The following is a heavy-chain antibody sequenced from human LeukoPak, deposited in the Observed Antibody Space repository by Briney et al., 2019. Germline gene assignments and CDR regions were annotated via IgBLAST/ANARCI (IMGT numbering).Heavy chain of an antibody. Sequence: GGSLRLSCAASAFTSSSYGMHWVRQAPGKGLEWVAFIRYDGTNKYYADSVKGRFTISRDNSKNTLYLQMNSLRAEDTAVYYCAKDRHAPGRYCSSTSCFPFDSWGQGTLVTVSS. V-gene: IGHV3-30*02. CDR1: AFTSSSYG. D-gene: IGHD2-2*01. CDR2: IRYDGTNK. CDR3: AKDRHAPGRYCSSTSCFPFDS. J-gene: IGHJ5*01.